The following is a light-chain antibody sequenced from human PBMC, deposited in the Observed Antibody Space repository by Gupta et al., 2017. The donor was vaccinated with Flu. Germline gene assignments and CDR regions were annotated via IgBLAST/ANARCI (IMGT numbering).Light chain of an antibody. J-gene: IGLJ2*01. Sequence: SITVSCTGTNSDVGGYNYVSWYQHHPGKAPKLMIFDVSNRPSGVSNRFSGSKSGNTASLTXSXLQAEDXADFYRSSYTSRGTLVFGGGTKLTVL. CDR2: DVS. CDR3: SSYTSRGTLV. CDR1: NSDVGGYNY. V-gene: IGLV2-14*03.